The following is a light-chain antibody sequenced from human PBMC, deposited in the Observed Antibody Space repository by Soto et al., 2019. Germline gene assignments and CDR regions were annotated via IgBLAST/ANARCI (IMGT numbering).Light chain of an antibody. Sequence: QSVLTQPPSASGSPGQSVTISCTGTSSDVGGYNYVSWYQQHPGKAPKLMIYEVSKRPSGVPDRFSGSKSGNTASLTVSGLQAEDEADYYCSSYAGSNKEVFVTGTKVTVL. CDR1: SSDVGGYNY. CDR3: SSYAGSNKEV. V-gene: IGLV2-8*01. CDR2: EVS. J-gene: IGLJ1*01.